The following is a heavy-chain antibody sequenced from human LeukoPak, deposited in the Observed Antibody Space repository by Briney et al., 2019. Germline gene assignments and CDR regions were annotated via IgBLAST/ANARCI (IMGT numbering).Heavy chain of an antibody. D-gene: IGHD1-26*01. CDR1: GGSVRGYY. CDR2: IYTSGST. CDR3: ARQDSKVGAYTGPYYFDF. J-gene: IGHJ4*02. V-gene: IGHV4-4*07. Sequence: PSETLSLTCIVSGGSVRGYYWNWVRQPAGKGLEWIGRIYTSGSTDDNPSLKGRVTMSADTSNNQVSLKVTSVTAADTAVYYCARQDSKVGAYTGPYYFDFWGQGTLVTVSS.